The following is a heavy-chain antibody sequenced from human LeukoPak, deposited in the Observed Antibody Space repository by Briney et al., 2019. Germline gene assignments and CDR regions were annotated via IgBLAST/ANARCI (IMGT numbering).Heavy chain of an antibody. D-gene: IGHD6-19*01. V-gene: IGHV3-30*07. CDR1: GFTLSHYA. CDR3: ARRSIAVAESYYYFAMDV. Sequence: QPGGSLRLSCAASGFTLSHYAMHWVRQAPGKGLEWVAVISYDGNHKCYADSVKGRFTISRDNSKNTLYVQMNSLRAEDTAVYYCARRSIAVAESYYYFAMDVWGQGTTVTVSS. CDR2: ISYDGNHK. J-gene: IGHJ6*02.